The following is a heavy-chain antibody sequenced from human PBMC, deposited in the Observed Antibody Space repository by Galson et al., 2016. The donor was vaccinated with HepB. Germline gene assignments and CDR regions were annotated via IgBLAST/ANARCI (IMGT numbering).Heavy chain of an antibody. Sequence: SETLSLTCTGSGDSINTGTYYWAWIRQPPGKGLEWIATIYYTGTTYYNPSLKSRLTISVDTSYNRFSLHLNSVTAADTAVYYCARDLTGPAFDIWSQGTMVTVSS. CDR1: GDSINTGTYY. CDR3: ARDLTGPAFDI. J-gene: IGHJ3*02. CDR2: IYYTGTT. V-gene: IGHV4-39*02.